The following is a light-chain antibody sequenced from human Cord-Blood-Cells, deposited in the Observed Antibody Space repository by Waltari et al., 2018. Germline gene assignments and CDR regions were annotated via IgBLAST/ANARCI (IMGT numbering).Light chain of an antibody. CDR3: SSYTSSSTWV. CDR1: SSDVGGYNY. Sequence: QSALTQPASVSGSPGQSITISCTGTSSDVGGYNYVSWYQQHPGKAPKRMIYEVSNRTGGVSNRFSGSKSCNAAALTISGLQAEDEADYYCSSYTSSSTWVFGGGTKLTVL. V-gene: IGLV2-14*01. J-gene: IGLJ3*02. CDR2: EVS.